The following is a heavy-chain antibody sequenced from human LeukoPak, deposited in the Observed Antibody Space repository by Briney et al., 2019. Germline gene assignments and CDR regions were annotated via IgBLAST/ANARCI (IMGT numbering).Heavy chain of an antibody. CDR2: IVVGSGNT. D-gene: IGHD3-22*01. Sequence: GASVKVSCKASGFTFTTSAVQWVRQARGQRLEWIGWIVVGSGNTNYAQKFQERVTITRDMSTSTVYMDLSSQRSEDTAVYYCAAASNYYDRSNYYSYAMDVWGHGTTVTVSS. CDR3: AAASNYYDRSNYYSYAMDV. J-gene: IGHJ6*02. CDR1: GFTFTTSA. V-gene: IGHV1-58*01.